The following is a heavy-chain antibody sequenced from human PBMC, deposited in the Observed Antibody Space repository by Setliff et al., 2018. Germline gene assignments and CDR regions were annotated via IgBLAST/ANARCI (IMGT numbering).Heavy chain of an antibody. CDR2: IYYRGTT. CDR1: GGSINSGGYY. CDR3: ARGIGGYCSSMSCSNESWP. V-gene: IGHV4-31*03. D-gene: IGHD2-2*01. J-gene: IGHJ5*02. Sequence: SETLSLTCSVSGGSINSGGYYWTWIRRRPGRGLEWIGHIYYRGTTHYNESLKSRVAIFIDTSRNHFSLSLTSVTAADTAVYYCARGIGGYCSSMSCSNESWPWGQGTLVTVSS.